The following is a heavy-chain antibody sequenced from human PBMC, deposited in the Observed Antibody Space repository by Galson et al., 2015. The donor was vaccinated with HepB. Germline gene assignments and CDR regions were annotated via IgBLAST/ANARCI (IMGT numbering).Heavy chain of an antibody. CDR2: INQDGCSK. D-gene: IGHD3-10*01. CDR1: GFTFSSYW. CDR3: ARRISLVRGIITKPDYYYGMDV. J-gene: IGHJ6*02. Sequence: SLRLSCAASGFTFSSYWMNWVRQAPGKGLEWVAHINQDGCSKYYVDSVKGRFTISRDNAKDSVYLQLDSLRAEDTAVYYCARRISLVRGIITKPDYYYGMDVWGQGTTVTVAS. V-gene: IGHV3-7*03.